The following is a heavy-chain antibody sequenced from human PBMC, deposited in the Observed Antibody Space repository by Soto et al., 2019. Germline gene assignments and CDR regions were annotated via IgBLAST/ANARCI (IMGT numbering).Heavy chain of an antibody. CDR1: GGSFSGYY. CDR3: ARESHDILTGPPWVWYFDL. Sequence: QVQLQQWGAGPLRPLETLSLTCGVSGGSFSGYYWAWIRQSPGTGLEGIGEINDRGSINYNPSLKSRVSISVDTSKNHYSLNLRSVTAADTAVYYCARESHDILTGPPWVWYFDLWGRGTLVTVSS. V-gene: IGHV4-34*01. J-gene: IGHJ2*01. CDR2: INDRGSI. D-gene: IGHD3-9*01.